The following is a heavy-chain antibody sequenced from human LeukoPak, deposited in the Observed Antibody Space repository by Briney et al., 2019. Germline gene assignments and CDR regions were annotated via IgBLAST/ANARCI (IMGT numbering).Heavy chain of an antibody. V-gene: IGHV3-23*01. D-gene: IGHD6-6*01. J-gene: IGHJ4*02. CDR2: ISSSGGGSAI. CDR3: ARKSLAARGMDY. CDR1: GFTLSSYA. Sequence: GGSLRLPCAASGFTLSSYAMNWVRQAPGKGLEWISAISSSGGGSAIFYADSVKGRFTIPRDNSKNTLYLQMNSLSGEDTSVYYCARKSLAARGMDYWGQGSLVTVSS.